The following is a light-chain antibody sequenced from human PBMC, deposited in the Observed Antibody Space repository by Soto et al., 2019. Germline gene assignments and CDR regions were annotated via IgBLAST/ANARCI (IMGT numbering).Light chain of an antibody. CDR1: QSINRW. J-gene: IGKJ2*01. V-gene: IGKV1-5*03. CDR3: QQYSTYPYI. CDR2: KAS. Sequence: DIQMTQSPSTLSASVGDRVTITCRASQSINRWLAWYQQKPGKAPKLLIYKASTLESGVPSRFSGGGIGTEFSLSISSLQPDDFATYYCQQYSTYPYIFGQGPRWIS.